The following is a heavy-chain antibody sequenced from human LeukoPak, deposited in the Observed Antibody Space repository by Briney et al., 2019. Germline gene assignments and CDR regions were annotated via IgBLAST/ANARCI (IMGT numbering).Heavy chain of an antibody. CDR1: GFTFDDYA. CDR2: ISWNSGSI. J-gene: IGHJ4*02. Sequence: GGSLRLSCAASGFTFDDYAMHWVRQAPGKGLEWVSGISWNSGSIGYADSVKGRFTISRDNAKNSLYLQMNSLRAEDTAVYYCANVPRARYWGQGTLVTVSS. D-gene: IGHD3-10*01. V-gene: IGHV3-9*01. CDR3: ANVPRARY.